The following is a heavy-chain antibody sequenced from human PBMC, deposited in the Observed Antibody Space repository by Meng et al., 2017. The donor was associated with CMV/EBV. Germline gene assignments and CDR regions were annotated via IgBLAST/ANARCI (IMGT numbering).Heavy chain of an antibody. D-gene: IGHD1-26*01. J-gene: IGHJ5*02. CDR1: GGSLSGYY. CDR2: INHSGST. V-gene: IGHV4-34*01. CDR3: ARGVGGWFDP. Sequence: QVLRQHRGAGLLRPSETLSLTCAFDGGSLSGYYWSWIRQPPGKGLEWIGEINHSGSTNYNPSLKSRVTISVDTSKNQFSLKLSSVTAADTAVYYCARGVGGWFDPWGQGTLVTVSS.